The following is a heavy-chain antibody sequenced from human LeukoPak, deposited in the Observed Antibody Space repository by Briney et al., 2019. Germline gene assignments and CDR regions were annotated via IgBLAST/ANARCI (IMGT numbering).Heavy chain of an antibody. CDR2: ISSSGSTI. CDR3: ARKLPNYFDSSGYSISLDF. Sequence: GGSLRLSCAASGFTFSSFEFHWVRQAPGRGLEWVSSISSSGSTIYYADSLQGRFTISRDNAKNSLYLQMNSLRAEDTAVYYCARKLPNYFDSSGYSISLDFWGQGTQVTVSS. CDR1: GFTFSSFE. V-gene: IGHV3-48*03. D-gene: IGHD3-22*01. J-gene: IGHJ4*02.